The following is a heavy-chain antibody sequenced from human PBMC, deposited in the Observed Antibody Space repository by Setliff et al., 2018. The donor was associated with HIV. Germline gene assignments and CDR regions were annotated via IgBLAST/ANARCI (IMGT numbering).Heavy chain of an antibody. Sequence: KSSETLSLTCTVSGGSILTSGGYFWGWIRQPPGRGLEWLGTVYFLGNTYLNPSLKSRVAVSVDTSKNLFSLRVTSVTAADTAVYYCARVVQSNSCPFDSWGQGTLVTVSS. CDR3: ARVVQSNSCPFDS. D-gene: IGHD3-10*02. CDR2: VYFLGNT. CDR1: GGSILTSGGYF. J-gene: IGHJ4*02. V-gene: IGHV4-39*02.